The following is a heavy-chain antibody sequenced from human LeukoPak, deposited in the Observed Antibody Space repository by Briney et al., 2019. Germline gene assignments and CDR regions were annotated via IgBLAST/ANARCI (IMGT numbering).Heavy chain of an antibody. J-gene: IGHJ4*02. CDR2: IQYDGSVK. V-gene: IGHV3-30*02. CDR3: ACLRGPSDY. Sequence: GGSLRLSCAASGFTFSTYGMHWVRQAPGKGLEWVTFIQYDGSVKLYGDSVKGRFTISRDNTKNSLYLQMDSLTADDTAVYFCACLRGPSDYWGQGTLVTVSS. D-gene: IGHD4-17*01. CDR1: GFTFSTYG.